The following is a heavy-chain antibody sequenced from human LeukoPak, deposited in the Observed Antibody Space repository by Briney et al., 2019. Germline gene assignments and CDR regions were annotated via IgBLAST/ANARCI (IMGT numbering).Heavy chain of an antibody. CDR1: GGSFSGYY. J-gene: IGHJ4*02. V-gene: IGHV4-34*01. CDR3: ARDRTGDYEFDY. D-gene: IGHD4-17*01. CDR2: INHSGST. Sequence: SETLSLTCAVYGGSFSGYYWSWIRQPPGKGLEWIGEINHSGSTNYNPSLKSRVTISVDTSKNQFPLKLSSVTAVDTAVYYCARDRTGDYEFDYWGQGTLVTVSS.